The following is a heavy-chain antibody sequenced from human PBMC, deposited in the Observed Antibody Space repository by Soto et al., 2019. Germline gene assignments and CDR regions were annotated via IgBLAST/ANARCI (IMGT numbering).Heavy chain of an antibody. J-gene: IGHJ4*02. V-gene: IGHV4-31*01. CDR3: ARAQSFWSGYSLQNFDY. Sequence: QVQLQESGPGLVKPSQTLSLTCTVSGGSISSGGYYWSWIRQHPGKGLEWIGYIYYSGSTYYNPSLKGAVTLSVDTSKNQFYLKLSSVTAAATAVYYCARAQSFWSGYSLQNFDYWGQGTLVTVSS. CDR2: IYYSGST. D-gene: IGHD3-3*01. CDR1: GGSISSGGYY.